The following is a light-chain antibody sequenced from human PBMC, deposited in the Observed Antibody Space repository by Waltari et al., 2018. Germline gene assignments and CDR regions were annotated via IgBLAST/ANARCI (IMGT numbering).Light chain of an antibody. CDR1: QSVANF. J-gene: IGKJ4*01. Sequence: DIVLTQSPATLSLSPGERATLSCRASQSVANFLAWYQQKPGQAPRLLIYDVSNRATDIPARFSGSGFATDFTLTISDVEPKDIAVYYCQQRNKWPLTFGGGTKVEIK. CDR3: QQRNKWPLT. CDR2: DVS. V-gene: IGKV3-11*01.